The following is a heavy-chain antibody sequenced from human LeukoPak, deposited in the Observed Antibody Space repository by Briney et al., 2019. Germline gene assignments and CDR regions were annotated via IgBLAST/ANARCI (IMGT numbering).Heavy chain of an antibody. D-gene: IGHD6-6*01. CDR1: GGSFSGYY. J-gene: IGHJ6*03. Sequence: PSETLSLTCAVYGGSFSGYYWSWIRQPPGKGLDWIGEINHSGSTNYNPSLKSRVTISVDTSKNQFSLKLSSVTAADTAVYYCARAWAARKGTNYYMDVWGKGTTVTVSS. CDR3: ARAWAARKGTNYYMDV. V-gene: IGHV4-34*01. CDR2: INHSGST.